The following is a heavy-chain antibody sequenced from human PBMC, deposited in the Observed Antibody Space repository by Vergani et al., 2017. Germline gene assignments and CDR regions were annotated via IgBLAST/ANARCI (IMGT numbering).Heavy chain of an antibody. CDR1: GGSFSGYY. J-gene: IGHJ4*02. CDR3: ARVSGVAVAGIYS. D-gene: IGHD6-19*01. Sequence: QVQLQQWGAGLLKPSETLSLTCAVYGGSFSGYYWSWIRQPPGKGLEWIGEINHSGSTNYNPSLKSRVTISVDTSKNQFSLKLSSVTAADTAVYYCARVSGVAVAGIYSWGQGTLVTVSP. V-gene: IGHV4-34*01. CDR2: INHSGST.